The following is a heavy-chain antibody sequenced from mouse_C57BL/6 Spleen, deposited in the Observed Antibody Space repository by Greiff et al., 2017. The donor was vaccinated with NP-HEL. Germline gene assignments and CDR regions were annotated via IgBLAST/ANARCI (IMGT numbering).Heavy chain of an antibody. Sequence: EVQGVESGGGLVQPGGSLKLSCAASGFTFSDYYMYWVRQTPEKRLEWVAYISNGGGSTYYPDTVKGRFTISRDNAKNTLYLQMSRLKSEDTAMYYCARPSSYGYFDVWGTGTTVTVSS. V-gene: IGHV5-12*01. CDR1: GFTFSDYY. J-gene: IGHJ1*03. D-gene: IGHD1-1*01. CDR2: ISNGGGST. CDR3: ARPSSYGYFDV.